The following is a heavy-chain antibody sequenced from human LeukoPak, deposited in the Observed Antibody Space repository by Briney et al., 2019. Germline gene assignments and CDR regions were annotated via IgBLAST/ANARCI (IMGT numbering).Heavy chain of an antibody. D-gene: IGHD3-10*01. V-gene: IGHV3-21*01. Sequence: PGGSLRLSCAASGFIFSTYNMNWVRQAPGKGLEWVSAISRGSGDIFYADSVRGRFTISRDISKNSLYLQMNSLRAEDTAVYYCARDVLVSGSYFYWGQGTLVTVSS. J-gene: IGHJ4*02. CDR2: ISRGSGDI. CDR3: ARDVLVSGSYFY. CDR1: GFIFSTYN.